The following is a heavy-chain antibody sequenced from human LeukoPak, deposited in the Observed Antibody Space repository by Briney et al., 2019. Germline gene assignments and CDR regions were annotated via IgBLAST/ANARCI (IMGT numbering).Heavy chain of an antibody. J-gene: IGHJ4*02. CDR2: INHSGST. CDR1: GGSFSGYY. D-gene: IGHD2-2*01. V-gene: IGHV4-34*01. Sequence: KTSETLSLTCAVYGGSFSGYYWSWLRQPPGKGLEWIGEINHSGSTNYNPSLKSRVTISVDTSKNQFSLKLSSVTAADTAVYYCARGNNIVVVPAADFDYWGQGTLVTVSS. CDR3: ARGNNIVVVPAADFDY.